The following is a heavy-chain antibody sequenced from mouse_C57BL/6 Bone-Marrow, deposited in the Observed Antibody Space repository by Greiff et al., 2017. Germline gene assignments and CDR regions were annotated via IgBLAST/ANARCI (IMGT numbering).Heavy chain of an antibody. CDR2: INPYNGGT. Sequence: EVKLQQSGPVLVKPGASVKMSCKASGYTFTDYYMNWVKQSHGKSLEWIGVINPYNGGTSYNQKFKGKATLTVDKSSSTAYMELNSLTSEDSAVXYCARGELRLPLDYWGQGTTLTVSS. CDR1: GYTFTDYY. D-gene: IGHD3-2*02. CDR3: ARGELRLPLDY. V-gene: IGHV1-19*01. J-gene: IGHJ2*01.